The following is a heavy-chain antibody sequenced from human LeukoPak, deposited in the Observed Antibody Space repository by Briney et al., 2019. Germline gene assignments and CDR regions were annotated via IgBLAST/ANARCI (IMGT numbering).Heavy chain of an antibody. CDR1: GGSISSYY. J-gene: IGHJ4*02. D-gene: IGHD7-27*01. V-gene: IGHV4-4*07. Sequence: PSETLSHTCTVSGGSISSYYWSWIRQPAGKGLELIGRIYTSGSTNYNPSLKSRVTMSVDTSKNQFSLKLSSVTAADTAVYYCARMGTNWGLDYWGQGTLVTVSS. CDR3: ARMGTNWGLDY. CDR2: IYTSGST.